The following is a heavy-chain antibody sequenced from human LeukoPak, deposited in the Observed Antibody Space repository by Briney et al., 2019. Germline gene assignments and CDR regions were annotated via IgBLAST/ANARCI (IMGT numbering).Heavy chain of an antibody. V-gene: IGHV5-51*01. CDR3: ARQNDFRLDY. CDR2: IYPGDSDT. Sequence: GESLRISCKGSGYTFSSYWIGWVRQMPGKGLEWMGIIYPGDSDTRYSPSLQGQVTISVDTSIGTAYLQWSSLKSSDTAIYYCARQNDFRLDYWGQGTLVTVSS. CDR1: GYTFSSYW. D-gene: IGHD3-3*01. J-gene: IGHJ4*02.